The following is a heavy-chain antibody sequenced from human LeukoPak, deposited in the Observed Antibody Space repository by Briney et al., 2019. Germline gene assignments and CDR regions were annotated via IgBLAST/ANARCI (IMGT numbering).Heavy chain of an antibody. J-gene: IGHJ4*02. V-gene: IGHV3-13*01. Sequence: GGSLRLSCAASGITFSNYDMHWVRQAAGKGLEWVSVINFGGETSYSGSVKGRFTISRDNAKTSVYLQMNSLRVEDTAVYYCAREIRGKGFDYWGREPWSPSPQ. CDR1: GITFSNYD. CDR2: INFGGET. CDR3: AREIRGKGFDY. D-gene: IGHD3-16*01.